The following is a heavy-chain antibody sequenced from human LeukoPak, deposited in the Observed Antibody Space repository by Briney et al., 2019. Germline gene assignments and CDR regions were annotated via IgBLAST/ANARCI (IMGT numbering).Heavy chain of an antibody. V-gene: IGHV3-30*03. CDR1: GFTFSSYG. CDR3: ARSLYSGSYRLSY. Sequence: GGSLRLSCAASGFTFSSYGMHWVRQAPGKGLEWVAVISYDGSNKYYADSVKGRFTISRDNAKNSLYLQMNSLRAEDTAVYYCARSLYSGSYRLSYWGQGTLVTVSS. CDR2: ISYDGSNK. D-gene: IGHD1-26*01. J-gene: IGHJ4*02.